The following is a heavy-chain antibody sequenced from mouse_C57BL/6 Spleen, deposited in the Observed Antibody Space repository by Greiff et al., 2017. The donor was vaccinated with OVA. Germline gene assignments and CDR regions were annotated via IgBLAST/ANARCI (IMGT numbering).Heavy chain of an antibody. CDR3: TLTTAYYFDY. CDR1: GFNIKDDY. Sequence: VQLQQSGAELVRPGASVKLSCTASGFNIKDDYMHWVKQRPEQGLEWIGWIDPENGDTEYASKFQSKATITADTSSNTAYLQLSSLTSEDTAVYYCTLTTAYYFDYWGQGTTLTVSS. V-gene: IGHV14-4*01. D-gene: IGHD1-2*01. CDR2: IDPENGDT. J-gene: IGHJ2*01.